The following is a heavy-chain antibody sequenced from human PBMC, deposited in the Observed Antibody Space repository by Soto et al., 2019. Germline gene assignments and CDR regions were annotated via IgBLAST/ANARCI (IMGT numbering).Heavy chain of an antibody. CDR3: AKDQQPEAQTFFLYPVSAPDGMDV. Sequence: EVRLLQSGGGLVRPGSSLTLSCVASGFTFNTYGMTWVRQAPGKGLEWVSFVTGKGGRAYYADSVKGRFTISRDSSKDTLYLPMNILRVEDTAVYYCAKDQQPEAQTFFLYPVSAPDGMDVWGQSTKVTVSS. V-gene: IGHV3-23*01. D-gene: IGHD3-16*01. CDR1: GFTFNTYG. CDR2: VTGKGGRA. J-gene: IGHJ6*02.